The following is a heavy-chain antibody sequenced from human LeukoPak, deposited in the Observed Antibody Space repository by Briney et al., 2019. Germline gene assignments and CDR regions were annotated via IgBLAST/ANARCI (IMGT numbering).Heavy chain of an antibody. CDR1: GFTFSSYA. J-gene: IGHJ4*02. CDR3: AKDRYGDYAFDY. V-gene: IGHV3-23*01. D-gene: IGHD4-17*01. CDR2: IITSGGST. Sequence: SGGSLRLSCAASGFTFSSYAMSWVRQAPGKGLEWVSSIITSGGSTYNADSVRGRFTISRDNSKNTLYLQLNSLRAEDTAVYYCAKDRYGDYAFDYWGQGTLVTVSS.